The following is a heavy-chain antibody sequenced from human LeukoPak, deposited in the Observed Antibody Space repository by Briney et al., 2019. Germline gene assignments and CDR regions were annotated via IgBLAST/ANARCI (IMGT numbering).Heavy chain of an antibody. Sequence: GGSLRLSCAASGFTFSSYAMSWVRQAPGKGLEWVSAISGSGGSTHYADSVKGRFTISRDNAKNTLYLQMKSLRAEDTAVYYCARGDLQLWNSYYFDYWGQGTLVTVSS. J-gene: IGHJ4*02. D-gene: IGHD5-18*01. CDR3: ARGDLQLWNSYYFDY. CDR2: ISGSGGST. V-gene: IGHV3-23*01. CDR1: GFTFSSYA.